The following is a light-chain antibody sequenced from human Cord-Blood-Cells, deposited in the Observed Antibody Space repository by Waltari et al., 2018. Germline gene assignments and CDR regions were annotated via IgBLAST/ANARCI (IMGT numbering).Light chain of an antibody. CDR1: QSVSSSY. Sequence: EIVLQQSPGTLPLSTRARAPLPCRASQSVSSSYLAWYQQKPGQPPRLLIYGASSRATGIPDRFSGSGSGTDFTLTISRLEPEDFAVYYCQQYGSSPRTFGQGTKVEIK. J-gene: IGKJ1*01. V-gene: IGKV3-20*01. CDR3: QQYGSSPRT. CDR2: GAS.